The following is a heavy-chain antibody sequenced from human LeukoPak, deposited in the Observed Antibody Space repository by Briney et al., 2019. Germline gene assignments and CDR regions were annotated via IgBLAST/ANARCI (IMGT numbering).Heavy chain of an antibody. CDR2: INPNSGVT. CDR3: ATATTYCSGGSCYVGSWFDP. D-gene: IGHD2-15*01. V-gene: IGHV1-2*06. Sequence: ASVKVSCKASGYTFTGYYMHWVRQAPGQGLEWMGRINPNSGVTNYAQKFQGRVTMTTDTSISTAYMELSRLRSDDTALYYCATATTYCSGGSCYVGSWFDPWGQGTLVTVSS. J-gene: IGHJ5*02. CDR1: GYTFTGYY.